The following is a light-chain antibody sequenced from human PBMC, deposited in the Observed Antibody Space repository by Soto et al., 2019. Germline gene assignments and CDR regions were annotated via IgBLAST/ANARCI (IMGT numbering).Light chain of an antibody. CDR3: SSYTDSNTVL. V-gene: IGLV2-14*01. CDR1: SSDVGAYNY. J-gene: IGLJ2*01. CDR2: EVA. Sequence: QSALPQPASVSGSPEQSITISCTGTSSDVGAYNYVSWYQHHPVKAPKLIIYEVANRPSGVSNRFSGSKSGNTASLTISGLQAEDGADYYCSSYTDSNTVLFGGGTTLTVL.